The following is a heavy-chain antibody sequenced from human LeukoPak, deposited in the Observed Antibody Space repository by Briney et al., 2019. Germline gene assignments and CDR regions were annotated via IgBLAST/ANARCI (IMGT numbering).Heavy chain of an antibody. CDR3: ATGPLWYYDSLDY. CDR2: FDPEDGET. CDR1: GYTLTELS. D-gene: IGHD3-22*01. V-gene: IGHV1-24*01. Sequence: ASVKVPCKVSGYTLTELSMHWVRHAPGKGLEWMGGFDPEDGETIYAQKFQGRVTMTEDTSTDTAYMELSSLRSEDTAVYYCATGPLWYYDSLDYWGQGTLVTVSS. J-gene: IGHJ4*02.